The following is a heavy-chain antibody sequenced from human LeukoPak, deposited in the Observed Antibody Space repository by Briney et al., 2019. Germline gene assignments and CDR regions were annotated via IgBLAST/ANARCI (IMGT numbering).Heavy chain of an antibody. CDR1: GFSFSSYT. CDR3: AKDRVAVAGTSGYFDY. V-gene: IGHV3-23*01. Sequence: GGSLRLSCSASGFSFSSYTMTWVRQAPGKGPEWVSIISGGGDTTFYTDSVKGRFTISRDNSKNTLYLQMNSLRAEDTAVYYCAKDRVAVAGTSGYFDYWGQGTLVTVSS. CDR2: ISGGGDTT. J-gene: IGHJ4*02. D-gene: IGHD6-19*01.